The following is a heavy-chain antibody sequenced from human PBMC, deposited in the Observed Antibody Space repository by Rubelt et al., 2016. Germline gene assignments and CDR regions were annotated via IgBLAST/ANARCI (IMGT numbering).Heavy chain of an antibody. Sequence: VQLVQSGAEVKKPGASVKVSCKASGYTFTSYAMHWVRQAPGQRLEWMGWINAGNGTTKNSQKFQGRVTITRETSASTAYMELSSLRSEDTAVYYCARSKDTAMVTDADWYFDLWGRGTLVTVSS. V-gene: IGHV1-3*01. D-gene: IGHD5-18*01. CDR3: ARSKDTAMVTDADWYFDL. CDR1: GYTFTSYA. CDR2: INAGNGTT. J-gene: IGHJ2*01.